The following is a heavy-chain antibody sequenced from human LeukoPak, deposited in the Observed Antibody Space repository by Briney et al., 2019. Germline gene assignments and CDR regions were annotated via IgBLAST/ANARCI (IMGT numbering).Heavy chain of an antibody. Sequence: GGSLRLSCAASGFTFSTYIMNWVRQAPGKGLEWVSYISSSSNTIYYADSVKGRFTISRDNAKNSLYLQMNSLRAEDTALYYCAKAPYYDSSGYYSRPFDYWGQGTLVTVSS. D-gene: IGHD3-22*01. CDR3: AKAPYYDSSGYYSRPFDY. CDR2: ISSSSNTI. CDR1: GFTFSTYI. J-gene: IGHJ4*02. V-gene: IGHV3-48*04.